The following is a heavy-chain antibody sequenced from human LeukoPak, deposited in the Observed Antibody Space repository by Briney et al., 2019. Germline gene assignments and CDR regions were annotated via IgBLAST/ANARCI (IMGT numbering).Heavy chain of an antibody. CDR1: GFTFSSYG. Sequence: PGGSLRLSCAASGFTFSSYGMHWVRQAPGKGLEWVAVIWYDGSNKYYADSVKGRFTISRDNAKNSLYLQMNSLRAEDTALYYCAKDIRPQQLVDEYYFDYWGQGTLVTVSA. J-gene: IGHJ4*02. V-gene: IGHV3-33*03. CDR3: AKDIRPQQLVDEYYFDY. D-gene: IGHD6-13*01. CDR2: IWYDGSNK.